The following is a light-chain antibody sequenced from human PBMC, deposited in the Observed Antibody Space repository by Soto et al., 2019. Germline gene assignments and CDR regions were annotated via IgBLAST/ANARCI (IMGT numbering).Light chain of an antibody. CDR2: GAS. CDR1: QSVGSGS. CDR3: QQYNNWPK. J-gene: IGKJ1*01. Sequence: EIVLTQSPGTLSLSPGERATLSCRASQSVGSGSLLWYQHKPGQAPRLLISGASTRATGIPARFSGSGSGTEFTLTISSLQSEDFAVYYCQQYNNWPKFGQGTKVDIK. V-gene: IGKV3-15*01.